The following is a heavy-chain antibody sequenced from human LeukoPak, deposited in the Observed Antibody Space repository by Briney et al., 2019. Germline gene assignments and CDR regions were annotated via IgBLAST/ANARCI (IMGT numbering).Heavy chain of an antibody. J-gene: IGHJ4*02. Sequence: GESLKISCKGSGYTFSSYWIAWVRQMPGKGLEWMGIIHPGDSDTRYSPPFQGQVTISADRSLSTAYLQWSSLKASDTAMYYCARLLGASSAYFDYWGQGTLVTVSS. CDR3: ARLLGASSAYFDY. V-gene: IGHV5-51*01. CDR1: GYTFSSYW. D-gene: IGHD4/OR15-4a*01. CDR2: IHPGDSDT.